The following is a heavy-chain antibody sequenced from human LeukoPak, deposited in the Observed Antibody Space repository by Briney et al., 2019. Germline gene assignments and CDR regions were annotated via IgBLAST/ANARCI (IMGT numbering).Heavy chain of an antibody. Sequence: PGGSLRLSCAASGFTVSSNYMSWVRQAPGKGLEWVSVIYSGGTTFYADSVKGRFTISRDNSKNTLYLQMNSLRAEDTAVYYCARDLGHYYGMDVWGQGTTVTVSS. J-gene: IGHJ6*02. CDR2: IYSGGTT. CDR1: GFTVSSNY. CDR3: ARDLGHYYGMDV. V-gene: IGHV3-53*01.